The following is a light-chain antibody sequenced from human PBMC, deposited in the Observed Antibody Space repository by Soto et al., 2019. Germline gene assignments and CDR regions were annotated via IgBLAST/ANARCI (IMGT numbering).Light chain of an antibody. CDR2: GAS. V-gene: IGKV3-20*01. Sequence: EIVLTQSPGTLSLSPGERATLSCRASQTVRSNYLAWYQQKPGQAPRLVIFGASSRATGIPDRFSGSGSGTDFTLTISRLEPEDFAVYYCQQYGGSPRTFGQGTKLEIK. J-gene: IGKJ2*01. CDR1: QTVRSNY. CDR3: QQYGGSPRT.